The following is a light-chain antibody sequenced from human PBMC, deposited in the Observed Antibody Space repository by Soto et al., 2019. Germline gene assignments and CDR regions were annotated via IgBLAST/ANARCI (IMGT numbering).Light chain of an antibody. CDR2: ENN. Sequence: QSVLTQPPSVSAAAGQKVTISCSGSSSNIGNNYVSWYQQLPGTAPKLLICENNKRPSGIPDRFSGSTSGTSATLGITGLQTGDEADYHCGTWDTSLSAGVFGTGTKVTVL. CDR3: GTWDTSLSAGV. V-gene: IGLV1-51*02. CDR1: SSNIGNNY. J-gene: IGLJ1*01.